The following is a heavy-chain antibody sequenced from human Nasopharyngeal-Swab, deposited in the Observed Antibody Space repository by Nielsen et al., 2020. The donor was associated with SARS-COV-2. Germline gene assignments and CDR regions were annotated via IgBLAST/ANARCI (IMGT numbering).Heavy chain of an antibody. V-gene: IGHV3-21*01. CDR1: GFSFSSYN. J-gene: IGHJ4*02. Sequence: GESLTLSCAASGFSFSSYNMNWVRQAPGKGLEWVSSISSSSSYIYYADSVKGRFTISSDNAKNMLYLQLNSLIAEDTAVYYCARGGLYSNYLFDYWGQGTLVTVSS. D-gene: IGHD4-11*01. CDR3: ARGGLYSNYLFDY. CDR2: ISSSSSYI.